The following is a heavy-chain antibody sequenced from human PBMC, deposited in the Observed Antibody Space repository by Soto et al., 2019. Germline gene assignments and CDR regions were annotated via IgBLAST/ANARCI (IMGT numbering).Heavy chain of an antibody. D-gene: IGHD3-16*01. CDR1: GGSFSGYY. J-gene: IGHJ4*02. Sequence: QVQLQQWGAGLLKPSETLSLTCAVYGGSFSGYYWSWIRQPPGKGLEWIGEINHSGSTNYNPSLKSRVTIAVDTSKTQFALKLSSVTAAVSAGYYCASLGAPMSPFDYWGQGTLVTVSS. CDR3: ASLGAPMSPFDY. CDR2: INHSGST. V-gene: IGHV4-34*01.